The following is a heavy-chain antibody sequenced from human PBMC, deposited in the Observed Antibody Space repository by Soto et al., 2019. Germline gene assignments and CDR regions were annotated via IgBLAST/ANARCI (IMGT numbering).Heavy chain of an antibody. V-gene: IGHV3-15*01. CDR2: IKSKTDGGTT. D-gene: IGHD6-13*01. Sequence: KPGGSLRLSCAASGFTFSNAWMSWVRQAPGKGLEWVGRIKSKTDGGTTDYAAPVKGRFTISRDDSKNTLYLQMNSLKTEDTAVYYCTTSRIAAAVTHYYYYYGMDVWGQGTTVTVSS. J-gene: IGHJ6*02. CDR3: TTSRIAAAVTHYYYYYGMDV. CDR1: GFTFSNAW.